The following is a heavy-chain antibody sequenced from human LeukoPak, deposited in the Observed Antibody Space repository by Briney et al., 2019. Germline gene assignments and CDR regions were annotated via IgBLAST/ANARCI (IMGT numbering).Heavy chain of an antibody. CDR3: ARVTGYMIEDYFDY. J-gene: IGHJ4*02. D-gene: IGHD3-22*01. Sequence: SQTLSLTCTVSGGSISTGSYCWSWIRQPAGKGLEWIGYIYYSGSTNYNPSLKSRVTISVDTSKNQFSLRLRSVTAADTAVYYCARVTGYMIEDYFDYWGQGTLVTVSS. V-gene: IGHV4-61*10. CDR2: IYYSGST. CDR1: GGSISTGSYC.